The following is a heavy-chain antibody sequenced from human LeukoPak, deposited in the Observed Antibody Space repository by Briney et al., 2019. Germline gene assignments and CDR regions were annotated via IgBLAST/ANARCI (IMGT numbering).Heavy chain of an antibody. J-gene: IGHJ4*02. CDR2: IYYSGST. CDR3: ARPDCSSTSCYGVGFDY. Sequence: PSETLSLTCTVSGGSISSSSYYGGWIRQPPGKGLEWIGSIYYSGSTYYNPSLKSRVTISVDTSKNHFSLKLSSVTAADTAVYYCARPDCSSTSCYGVGFDYWGQGTLVTVSS. D-gene: IGHD2-2*01. V-gene: IGHV4-39*02. CDR1: GGSISSSSYY.